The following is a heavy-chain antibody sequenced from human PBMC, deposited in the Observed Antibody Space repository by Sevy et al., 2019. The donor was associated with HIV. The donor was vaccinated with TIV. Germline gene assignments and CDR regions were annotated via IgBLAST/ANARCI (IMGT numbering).Heavy chain of an antibody. CDR2: ISSSSSTI. J-gene: IGHJ3*02. CDR3: ARMIVRGGGAFDI. D-gene: IGHD3-10*01. CDR1: GFTFSSYS. V-gene: IGHV3-48*01. Sequence: GGSLRLSCAASGFTFSSYSMNWVRQAPGKGLEWVSYISSSSSTIYYADSVKGRFTISRDNAKNSLYLQMNSLRAEDTAGYYGARMIVRGGGAFDIWGQGTMVTVSS.